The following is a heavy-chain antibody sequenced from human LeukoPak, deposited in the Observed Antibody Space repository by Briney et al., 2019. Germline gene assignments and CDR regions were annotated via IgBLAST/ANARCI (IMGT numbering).Heavy chain of an antibody. CDR2: IKQDGSEK. CDR3: ARVWYDFWSSDVFDY. D-gene: IGHD3-3*01. Sequence: PGGSLRLSCAASGFTLSSYWMSWVRQAPGKGLEWVANIKQDGSEKYYVDSVKGRFTISRDNAKNSLYLQMNSLRAEDTAVYYCARVWYDFWSSDVFDYWGQGTLVTVSS. J-gene: IGHJ4*02. V-gene: IGHV3-7*04. CDR1: GFTLSSYW.